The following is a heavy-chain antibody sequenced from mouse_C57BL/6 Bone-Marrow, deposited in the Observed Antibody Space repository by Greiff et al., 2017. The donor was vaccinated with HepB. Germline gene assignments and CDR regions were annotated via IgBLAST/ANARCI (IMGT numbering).Heavy chain of an antibody. J-gene: IGHJ4*01. CDR2: IWSGGST. CDR1: GFSLTSYG. Sequence: QVQLQQSGPGLVQPSQSLSITCTVSGFSLTSYGVHWVRQSPGKGLEWLGVIWSGGSTDYNAAFISRLSISKDNSKSQVFFKMNSLQADDTAIYYCDRNLGILWAYYYAMDYWGQGTSVTVSS. CDR3: DRNLGILWAYYYAMDY. D-gene: IGHD1-1*02. V-gene: IGHV2-2*01.